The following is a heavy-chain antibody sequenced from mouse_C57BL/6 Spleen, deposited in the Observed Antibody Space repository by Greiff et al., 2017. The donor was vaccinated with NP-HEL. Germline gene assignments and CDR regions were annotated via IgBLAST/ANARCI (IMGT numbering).Heavy chain of an antibody. CDR2: IYPGDGDT. V-gene: IGHV1-80*01. D-gene: IGHD3-2*02. CDR3: AREGRQLRLALFAY. Sequence: QVQLQQSGAELVKPGASVKISCKASGYAFSSYWMNWVKQRPGKGLEGIGQIYPGDGDTNYNGKFKGKATLTADKSSSTAYMQLSSLTSEDSAVYFCAREGRQLRLALFAYWGQGTLVTVSA. J-gene: IGHJ3*01. CDR1: GYAFSSYW.